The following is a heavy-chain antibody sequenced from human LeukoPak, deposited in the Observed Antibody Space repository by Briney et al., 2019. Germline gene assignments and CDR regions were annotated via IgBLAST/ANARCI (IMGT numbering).Heavy chain of an antibody. CDR1: GFTVSSNE. CDR3: ASRVYYYGSGSYYKGEFDY. Sequence: QSGGSLRLSCAASGFTVSSNEMSWVRQAPGKGLEWVANIKQDGSEKYFVDSVKGRFTISRDNAKNSLYMQMNSLRAEDTAVYYCASRVYYYGSGSYYKGEFDYWGQGTLVTVSS. V-gene: IGHV3-7*01. CDR2: IKQDGSEK. J-gene: IGHJ4*02. D-gene: IGHD3-10*01.